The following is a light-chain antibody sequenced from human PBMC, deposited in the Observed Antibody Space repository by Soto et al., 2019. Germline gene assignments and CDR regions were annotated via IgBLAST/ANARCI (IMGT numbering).Light chain of an antibody. CDR1: QSVSSN. J-gene: IGKJ2*01. V-gene: IGKV3-15*01. Sequence: EIVMTQSPGTLSVSPGERVIFSCRASQSVSSNLAWYQQKRGQTPRLLIYGASTRATGIPDRFSGSGSGTEFTLTISILQSEDFAVYYCQQYNNWPYTFGQGTKVDIK. CDR2: GAS. CDR3: QQYNNWPYT.